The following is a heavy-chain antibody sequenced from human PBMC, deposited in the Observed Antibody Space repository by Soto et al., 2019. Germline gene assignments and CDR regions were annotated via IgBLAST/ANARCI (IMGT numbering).Heavy chain of an antibody. J-gene: IGHJ4*02. D-gene: IGHD5-12*01. V-gene: IGHV3-30-3*01. CDR3: AREGYPFDY. CDR2: ISYDGSDK. CDR1: GFTFSSYA. Sequence: GGSLRLSCAASGFTFSSYAMHWVRQAPGKGLEWVALISYDGSDKDYADSVKGRFTISRDNSRNTLFLQMNSLRAEDTAVHYCAREGYPFDYWGQGTLVTVSS.